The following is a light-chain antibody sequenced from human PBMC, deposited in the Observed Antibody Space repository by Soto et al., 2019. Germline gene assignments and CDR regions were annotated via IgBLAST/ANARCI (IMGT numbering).Light chain of an antibody. J-gene: IGKJ2*03. CDR1: QSVFIW. CDR2: DAS. Sequence: DILLTQSPSIVSASLGDRATISCRASQSVFIWLAWYQQKRGKAPRLLIYDASALETGVPPRFSGSGFETEFTLSIDVLQSDDFADYYCHHYQNDSSSFGQGTELEI. CDR3: HHYQNDSSS. V-gene: IGKV1-5*01.